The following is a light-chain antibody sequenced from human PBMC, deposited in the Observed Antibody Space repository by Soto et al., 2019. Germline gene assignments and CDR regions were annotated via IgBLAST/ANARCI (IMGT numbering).Light chain of an antibody. CDR3: SSTGGGNNLV. J-gene: IGLJ2*01. CDR2: EVS. V-gene: IGLV2-8*01. CDR1: SSDVGGYNY. Sequence: QSVLTQPPSASGSPGQSVTMSCTGTSSDVGGYNYVSWYQQHPGKRHKLMIYEVSKRPSGVPDRFSGCKSGNTASLTVSGLQSEDESDYDCSSTGGGNNLVFGGGTKLTVL.